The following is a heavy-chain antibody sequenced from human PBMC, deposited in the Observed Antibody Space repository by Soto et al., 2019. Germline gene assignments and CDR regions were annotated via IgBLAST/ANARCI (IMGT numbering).Heavy chain of an antibody. Sequence: QVQLVQSGAEVKKPGSSVTVSCKASGGTFSSYAISWVRQAPGQGLAWMGGIIPIFGTANYAQKCQGRVTITADESTSTAYMELSSLRSEDTAVYYCAREGNYYDSSGSFYWYFDLWGRGTLVTVSS. CDR2: IIPIFGTA. V-gene: IGHV1-69*12. CDR1: GGTFSSYA. CDR3: AREGNYYDSSGSFYWYFDL. D-gene: IGHD3-22*01. J-gene: IGHJ2*01.